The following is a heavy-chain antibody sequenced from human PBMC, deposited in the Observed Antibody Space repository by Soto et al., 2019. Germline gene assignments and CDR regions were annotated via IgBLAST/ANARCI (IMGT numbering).Heavy chain of an antibody. V-gene: IGHV4-4*02. CDR2: IYHNGSP. D-gene: IGHD4-17*01. CDR1: GGSISSTNW. J-gene: IGHJ4*02. Sequence: SETLSLTCVVSGGSISSTNWWTWVRQPPGKRLEWIGEIYHNGSPTYSPSLRGRATISVDKSNNQFSLRLRSVTAADTAVYYCARDHDYGGNDYWGQGTLVTVSS. CDR3: ARDHDYGGNDY.